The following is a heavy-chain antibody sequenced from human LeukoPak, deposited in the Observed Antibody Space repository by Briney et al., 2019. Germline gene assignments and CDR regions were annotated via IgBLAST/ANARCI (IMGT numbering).Heavy chain of an antibody. D-gene: IGHD3-16*02. CDR3: TREGVYAPDPSSYHRDAFDI. V-gene: IGHV1-18*04. J-gene: IGHJ3*02. Sequence: ASVKVSCKASGYTFTSYYMHWVRQAPGQGLEWMGWISAYNGNTNYAQKLQGRVTMTTDTSTSTAYMELRSLRSDDTAVYYCTREGVYAPDPSSYHRDAFDIWGQGTVVIVSS. CDR1: GYTFTSYY. CDR2: ISAYNGNT.